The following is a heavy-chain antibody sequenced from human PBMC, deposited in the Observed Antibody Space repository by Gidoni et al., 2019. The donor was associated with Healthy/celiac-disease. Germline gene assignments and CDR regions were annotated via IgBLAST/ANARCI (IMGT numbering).Heavy chain of an antibody. Sequence: EVQLVESGGGLVQPGGSLRLSCAASGFTFSTYWMSWVRQAPGKGLEWVANINQDGSEKYYVDSMKGRFTISRDSAKNSLYLQMNSLRGEDTAVYYCARVSLTGNAFDYWGQGTLVTVSS. V-gene: IGHV3-7*03. CDR3: ARVSLTGNAFDY. D-gene: IGHD1-20*01. CDR1: GFTFSTYW. J-gene: IGHJ4*02. CDR2: INQDGSEK.